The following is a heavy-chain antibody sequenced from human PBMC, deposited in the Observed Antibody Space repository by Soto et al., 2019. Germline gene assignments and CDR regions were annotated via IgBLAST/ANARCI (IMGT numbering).Heavy chain of an antibody. J-gene: IGHJ5*02. CDR3: ARDNADLHCSGGSCYSVRPNWFDP. CDR2: IIPILGIA. Sequence: SVKVSCKASGGTLSSYTISWVRQAPGQGLEWMGRIIPILGIANYAQKFQGRVTITADKSTSTAYMELSSLRSEDTAVYYCARDNADLHCSGGSCYSVRPNWFDPWGQGTLVTVSS. V-gene: IGHV1-69*04. CDR1: GGTLSSYT. D-gene: IGHD2-15*01.